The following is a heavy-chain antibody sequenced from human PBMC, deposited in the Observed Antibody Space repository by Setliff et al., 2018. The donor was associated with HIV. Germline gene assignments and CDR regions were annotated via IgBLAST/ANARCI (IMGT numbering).Heavy chain of an antibody. D-gene: IGHD3-16*01. V-gene: IGHV4-31*03. CDR2: IYYSGST. Sequence: PSETLSLTCTVSGGSISSGGYYWSWIRQHPGKGLEWIGYIYYSGSTYYNPSLESRAHISVDTSKNVFSLKLSSVTAADTAVYYCARGAAAAIMDSFYHYMDVWGKGTTVTVSS. J-gene: IGHJ6*03. CDR3: ARGAAAAIMDSFYHYMDV. CDR1: GGSISSGGYY.